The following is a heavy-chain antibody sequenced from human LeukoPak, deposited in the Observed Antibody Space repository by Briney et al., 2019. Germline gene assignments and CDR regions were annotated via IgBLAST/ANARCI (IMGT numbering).Heavy chain of an antibody. CDR1: GFTFGVYA. D-gene: IGHD6-19*01. Sequence: GGSLRLSCTTSGFTFGVYAISGVGQAPGKGREWVGFIRSKAYGGTTEYAASVKGRFNISREDPKSIAYPQMNSLKTEDTAVYYCIRERSGSGWDYWGQGTLVTVSS. CDR2: IRSKAYGGTT. CDR3: IRERSGSGWDY. V-gene: IGHV3-49*04. J-gene: IGHJ4*02.